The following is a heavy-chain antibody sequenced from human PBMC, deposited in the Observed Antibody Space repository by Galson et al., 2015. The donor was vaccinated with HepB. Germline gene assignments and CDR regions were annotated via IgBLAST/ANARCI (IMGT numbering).Heavy chain of an antibody. CDR1: GYTFTSYD. J-gene: IGHJ6*02. V-gene: IGHV1-8*01. CDR3: ARDYGIGQSSSGWYSNYYYYGMDV. D-gene: IGHD6-19*01. CDR2: MNPNSGNT. Sequence: SVKVSCKASGYTFTSYDINWVRQATGQGLEWMGWMNPNSGNTGYAQKFQGGVTMTTDTSTSTAYMELRSLRSDDTAVYYCARDYGIGQSSSGWYSNYYYYGMDVWGQGTTVTVSS.